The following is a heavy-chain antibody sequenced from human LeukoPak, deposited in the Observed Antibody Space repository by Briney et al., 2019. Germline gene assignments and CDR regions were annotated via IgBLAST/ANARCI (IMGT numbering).Heavy chain of an antibody. CDR2: ISWNSGTI. CDR1: GFIFNDYA. J-gene: IGHJ4*02. V-gene: IGHV3-9*01. Sequence: GGSLRLSCAGSGFIFNDYAMHWVRQPPGKGLEWVSGISWNSGTIDYADSVRGRFTISRDNAKNSLYLQMDSLRVEDTAFYYCAKDNRRHYTSGPNPDSLHWGQGALVTVSS. CDR3: AKDNRRHYTSGPNPDSLH. D-gene: IGHD6-19*01.